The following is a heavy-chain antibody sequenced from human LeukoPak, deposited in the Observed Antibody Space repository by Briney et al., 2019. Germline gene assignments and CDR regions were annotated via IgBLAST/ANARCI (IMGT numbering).Heavy chain of an antibody. CDR1: GFTFSSYA. CDR2: ISGSGGIT. D-gene: IGHD5-18*01. Sequence: PGGSLRLSCAASGFTFSSYAMSWVRQAPGKGLERVSAISGSGGITSYADSVKGRFTISRDNAKNSLYLQMNSLRAEDTAVYYCARADTAMAMRLDYWGQGTLVTVSS. CDR3: ARADTAMAMRLDY. V-gene: IGHV3-23*01. J-gene: IGHJ4*02.